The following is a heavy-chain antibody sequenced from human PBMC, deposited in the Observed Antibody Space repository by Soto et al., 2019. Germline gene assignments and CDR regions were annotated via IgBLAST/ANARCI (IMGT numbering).Heavy chain of an antibody. J-gene: IGHJ6*03. V-gene: IGHV3-48*01. Sequence: GGSLRLSCAASGFTFSSYSMNWVRQAPGKGLEWVSYISSSSSTIYYADSVKGRFTISRDNAKNSLYLQMNSLRAEDTAVYYCARDSDPDYYYYYMDVWGKGTTVTVSS. CDR2: ISSSSSTI. CDR3: ARDSDPDYYYYYMDV. CDR1: GFTFSSYS.